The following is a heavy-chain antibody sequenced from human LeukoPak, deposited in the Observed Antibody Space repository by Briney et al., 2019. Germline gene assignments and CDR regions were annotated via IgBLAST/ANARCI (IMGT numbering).Heavy chain of an antibody. CDR2: IYTSGST. CDR1: GGSISSGSYY. V-gene: IGHV4-61*02. Sequence: SQTLSLTCTVSGGSISSGSYYWSWIRQPAGKGLESIGRIYTSGSTNYNPSLKSRVTISVDTSKNQFSLKLSSVTAADTAVYYCARERWWGNDAFDIWGQGTMVTVSS. CDR3: ARERWWGNDAFDI. D-gene: IGHD2-15*01. J-gene: IGHJ3*02.